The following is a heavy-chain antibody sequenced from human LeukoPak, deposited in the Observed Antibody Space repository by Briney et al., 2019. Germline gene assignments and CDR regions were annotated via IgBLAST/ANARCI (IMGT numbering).Heavy chain of an antibody. D-gene: IGHD3-3*01. J-gene: IGHJ5*02. Sequence: ASVKVSCTASGYTFTSYAMHWVRQAPGQRLEWMGWINAGNGNTKYSQKFQGRVTITRDTSASTAYMELSSLRSEDTAVYYCARPSMSYYDFWSGYYSRSVWFDPWGQGTLVTVSS. CDR3: ARPSMSYYDFWSGYYSRSVWFDP. CDR1: GYTFTSYA. CDR2: INAGNGNT. V-gene: IGHV1-3*01.